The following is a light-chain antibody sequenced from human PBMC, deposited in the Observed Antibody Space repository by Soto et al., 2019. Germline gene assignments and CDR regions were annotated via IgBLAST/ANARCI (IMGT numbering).Light chain of an antibody. V-gene: IGKV1-33*01. CDR3: QQYYNLPLT. CDR1: QDISNY. CDR2: DAS. Sequence: DIQMTQSPSSLSASVGDRVTITCQASQDISNYLNWYQQKPGKAPKLLIYDASNLETGVTSSFRGSGSGTDFTFTISSLQPEDIATYYCQQYYNLPLTFGGGTKVEIK. J-gene: IGKJ4*01.